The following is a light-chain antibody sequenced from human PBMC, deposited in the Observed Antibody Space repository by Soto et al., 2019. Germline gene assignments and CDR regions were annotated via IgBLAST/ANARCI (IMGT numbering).Light chain of an antibody. J-gene: IGKJ2*01. CDR3: QQYSTSPYN. V-gene: IGKV1-5*03. Sequence: DIQMTQSPSTLSASVGDRLTITCRANQSVSRWLAWYQQKPGRAPNLLIYKASTLESVVPLRFSGSGSGTEFTLTINSVQPDDSATYYCQQYSTSPYNFGQGTKLDIK. CDR1: QSVSRW. CDR2: KAS.